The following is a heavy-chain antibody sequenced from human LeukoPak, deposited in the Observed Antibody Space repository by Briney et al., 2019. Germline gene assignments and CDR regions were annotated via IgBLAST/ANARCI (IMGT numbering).Heavy chain of an antibody. D-gene: IGHD2-2*01. V-gene: IGHV3-23*01. CDR3: ARGRYSSRSGGYYFDI. CDR1: GFTFSSYA. Sequence: GGSLRLSCAASGFTFSSYAMSWVRQAPGKGLEWVSAISGSGGSTYYADSVKGRFTISRDNAKNSLSLQMNSLRAEDTAVYYCARGRYSSRSGGYYFDIWGQGTLDTVSS. J-gene: IGHJ4*02. CDR2: ISGSGGST.